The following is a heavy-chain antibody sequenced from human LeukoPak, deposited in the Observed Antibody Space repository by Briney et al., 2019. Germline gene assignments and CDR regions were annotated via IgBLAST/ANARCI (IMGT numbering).Heavy chain of an antibody. CDR1: GGSTSSGSYY. CDR2: IYTSGST. V-gene: IGHV4-61*02. CDR3: ARGTYYYDSSGYNWFDP. D-gene: IGHD3-22*01. Sequence: PSQTLSLTCTVSGGSTSSGSYYWSWIRQPAGKGLEWIGRIYTSGSTNYNPSLKSRVTISVDTSKNQFSLKLSSVTAADTAVYYCARGTYYYDSSGYNWFDPWGQGTLVTVSS. J-gene: IGHJ5*02.